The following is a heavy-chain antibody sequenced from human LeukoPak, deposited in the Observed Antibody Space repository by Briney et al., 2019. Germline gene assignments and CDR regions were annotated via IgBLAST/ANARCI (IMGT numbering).Heavy chain of an antibody. CDR1: AYTFTGYY. CDR3: ARGKEYSSAHEQDY. V-gene: IGHV1-2*02. D-gene: IGHD6-6*01. CDR2: INPNSGDR. J-gene: IGHJ4*02. Sequence: ASVKVSCKASAYTFTGYYMHWVRQAPGQGLEWTGWINPNSGDRNYAQKFQGRVTMTRDTSISTAYMELSSLRSDDTAVYYCARGKEYSSAHEQDYWGQGTLVTVSS.